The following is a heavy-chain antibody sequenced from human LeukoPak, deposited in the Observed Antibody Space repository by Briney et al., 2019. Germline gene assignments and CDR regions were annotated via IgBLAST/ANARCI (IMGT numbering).Heavy chain of an antibody. CDR2: ISAYNGNT. J-gene: IGHJ6*02. CDR1: GYTFTSYG. CDR3: AREDVVVVAATQYYYHYGMDV. D-gene: IGHD2-15*01. V-gene: IGHV1-18*01. Sequence: ASVKVSCKASGYTFTSYGISWVRQAPGQGLEWMGWISAYNGNTNYAQKLQGRVTMTTDTSTSTAYMELRSLRSDDTAVYYCAREDVVVVAATQYYYHYGMDVWGQGTTVTVSS.